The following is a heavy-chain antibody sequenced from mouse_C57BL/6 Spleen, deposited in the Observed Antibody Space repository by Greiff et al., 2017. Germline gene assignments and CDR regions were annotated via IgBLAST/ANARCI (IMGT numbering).Heavy chain of an antibody. V-gene: IGHV1-55*01. CDR2: IYPGSGST. CDR3: ARPYGNYVEDYAMDY. CDR1: GYTFTSYW. Sequence: VQLQQPGAELVKPGASVKMSCKASGYTFTSYWITWVKQRPGQGLEWIGDIYPGSGSTNYNEKFKSKATLTVDTSSSTAYMQLSSLTSEDSAVYYCARPYGNYVEDYAMDYWGQGTSVTVSS. D-gene: IGHD2-1*01. J-gene: IGHJ4*01.